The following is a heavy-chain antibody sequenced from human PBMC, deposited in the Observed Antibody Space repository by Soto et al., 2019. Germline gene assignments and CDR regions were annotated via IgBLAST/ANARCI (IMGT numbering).Heavy chain of an antibody. J-gene: IGHJ6*02. V-gene: IGHV3-23*01. CDR3: AKAKIPSIAVAGTYYYYGMDV. CDR2: ISGSGGST. CDR1: GFTFSSYA. D-gene: IGHD6-19*01. Sequence: PXVSLRLSCAASGFTFSSYAMSWVRQAPGKGLEWVSAISGSGGSTYYADSVKGRFTISRDNSKNTLYLQMNSLRAEDTAVYYCAKAKIPSIAVAGTYYYYGMDVWGQGTTVTVSS.